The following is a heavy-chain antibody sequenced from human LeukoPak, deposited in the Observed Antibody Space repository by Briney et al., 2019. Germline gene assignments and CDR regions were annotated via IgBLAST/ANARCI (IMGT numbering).Heavy chain of an antibody. D-gene: IGHD1-26*01. V-gene: IGHV3-74*01. J-gene: IGHJ4*02. CDR2: INSDGSRT. CDR1: GFTFSSYW. Sequence: PGGSLRLSCAASGFTFSSYWMHWVRQAPGKGPVWVSRINSDGSRTSYADSVKGRFSISRDNAKNTLCLEMNRLRAEDTAVYYCTRVVGEQLPPLNWGQGTLVTVSS. CDR3: TRVVGEQLPPLN.